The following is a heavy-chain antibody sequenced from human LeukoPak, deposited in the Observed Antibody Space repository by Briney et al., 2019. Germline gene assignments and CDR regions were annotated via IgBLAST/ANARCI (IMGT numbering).Heavy chain of an antibody. J-gene: IGHJ4*02. CDR2: IYYSGST. V-gene: IGHV4-31*03. CDR1: SGSISSGGYY. CDR3: ARERILVTLYYFDY. Sequence: SETLSLTCTVSSGSISSGGYYWSWIRQHPGKGLEWIGYIYYSGSTYYNPSLKSRVTISVDTSKNQFSLKLSSVTAADTAVYYCARERILVTLYYFDYWGQGTLVTVSS. D-gene: IGHD2-2*01.